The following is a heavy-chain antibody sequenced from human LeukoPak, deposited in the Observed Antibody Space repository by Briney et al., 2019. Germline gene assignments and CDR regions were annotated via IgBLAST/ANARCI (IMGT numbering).Heavy chain of an antibody. CDR1: GFTFSNYD. D-gene: IGHD6-13*01. Sequence: GRSLRLSCAASGFTFSNYDIHWVRQAPGKGLEWVAAISYDGSNKYYADSVKGRFTISRDNSKNTLYLQMNSLRAEDTAVYYCAKSLAAAASLFDYWGQGTLVTVSS. CDR2: ISYDGSNK. J-gene: IGHJ4*02. V-gene: IGHV3-30*18. CDR3: AKSLAAAASLFDY.